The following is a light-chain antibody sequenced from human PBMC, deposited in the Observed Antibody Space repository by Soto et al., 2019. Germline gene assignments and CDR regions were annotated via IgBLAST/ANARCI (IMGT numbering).Light chain of an antibody. CDR3: AAWDGGLNGVL. CDR1: SSNIGTGT. V-gene: IGLV1-44*01. Sequence: QSVLTQAPSASGTPGQRVTISCSGSSSNIGTGTVSWYQQLPGTAPKLLIYSNNQRPSGVPDRFSGSKSGTSASLAISGLRSEDEADYYCAAWDGGLNGVLFGGGTKLTVL. J-gene: IGLJ2*01. CDR2: SNN.